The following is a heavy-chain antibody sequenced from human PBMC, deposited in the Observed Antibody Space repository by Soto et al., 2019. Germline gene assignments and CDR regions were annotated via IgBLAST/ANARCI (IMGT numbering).Heavy chain of an antibody. CDR3: ASGGILLWSPYFDY. CDR1: GGTFSSYA. D-gene: IGHD5-18*01. CDR2: IIPIFGTA. V-gene: IGHV1-69*12. Sequence: QVQLVQSGAEVKKPGSSVKVSCKASGGTFSSYAISWVRQAPGQGLEWMGGIIPIFGTANYAQKFQGRVAISVGESASTAYMELGSLRSEDTAVYYCASGGILLWSPYFDYWGQGTLVTVSS. J-gene: IGHJ4*02.